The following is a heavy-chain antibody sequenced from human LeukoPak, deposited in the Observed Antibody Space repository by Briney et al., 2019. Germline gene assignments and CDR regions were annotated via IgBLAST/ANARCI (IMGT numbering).Heavy chain of an antibody. V-gene: IGHV4-59*01. J-gene: IGHJ2*01. CDR1: GGSISNYY. D-gene: IGHD6-13*01. Sequence: SETLSLTCTVSGGSISNYYWSWIRQPPGKGLEWIGYINYSESTNYNPSLKSRVTISVDTSKDHFSLKLRPVTAAYTAVYYCARRGGGFSSSWHWYFDLWGRGTLVTVSS. CDR3: ARRGGGFSSSWHWYFDL. CDR2: INYSEST.